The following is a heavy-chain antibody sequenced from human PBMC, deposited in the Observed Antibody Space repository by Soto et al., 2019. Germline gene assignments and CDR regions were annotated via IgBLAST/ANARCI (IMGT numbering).Heavy chain of an antibody. Sequence: GGSLRLSCAASGFTFSSYSMNWVRQAPGKGLEWVSSISSSSSYIYYADSVKGRFTISRDNAKNSLYLQMNSLRADDTAVYYCARAFLKNIAAAGTSAPNYWGQGTLVTVSS. V-gene: IGHV3-21*01. CDR1: GFTFSSYS. J-gene: IGHJ4*02. D-gene: IGHD6-13*01. CDR2: ISSSSSYI. CDR3: ARAFLKNIAAAGTSAPNY.